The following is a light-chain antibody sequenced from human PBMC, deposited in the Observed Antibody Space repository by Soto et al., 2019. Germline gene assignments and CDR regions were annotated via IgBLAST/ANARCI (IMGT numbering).Light chain of an antibody. J-gene: IGKJ2*01. CDR2: GAS. CDR1: QSVSHN. CDR3: EQYKSWPPLYT. V-gene: IGKV3-15*01. Sequence: EIVMTQSPATLSVSPGEGATLSCRASQSVSHNLAWYQQKPGQAPRLLIYGASTRATGIPTRFSGSGSGTEGTRTISSLQSEDVAVCYCEQYKSWPPLYTVGQGTKRESK.